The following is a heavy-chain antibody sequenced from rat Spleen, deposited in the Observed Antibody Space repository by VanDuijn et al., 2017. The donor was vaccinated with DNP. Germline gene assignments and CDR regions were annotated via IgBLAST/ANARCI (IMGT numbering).Heavy chain of an antibody. CDR1: GFTFSDYA. D-gene: IGHD1-4*01. CDR2: IIYDGSST. Sequence: EVQLVESGGGLVQPGNSLKLSCAASGFTFSDYAMAWVRQSPKKGLEWVATIIYDGSSTYYRDSVKGRFTIARDNAKSTLYLQMDSLRSEDTATYYCATRSTRVSAFAYWGQGTLVTVSS. CDR3: ATRSTRVSAFAY. J-gene: IGHJ3*01. V-gene: IGHV5S10*01.